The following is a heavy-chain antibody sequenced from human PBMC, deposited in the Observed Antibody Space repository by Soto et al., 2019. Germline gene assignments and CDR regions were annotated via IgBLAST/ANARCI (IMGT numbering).Heavy chain of an antibody. CDR1: GFTFSSYG. J-gene: IGHJ6*03. D-gene: IGHD3-9*01. V-gene: IGHV3-33*01. CDR3: ARDGTYYDILTGYAADYYYYMDV. CDR2: IWYDGSNK. Sequence: GGSLRLSCAASGFTFSSYGMHWVRQAPGKGLEWVAVIWYDGSNKYYADSVKGRFTISRDNSKNTLYLQMNSLRAEDTAVYYCARDGTYYDILTGYAADYYYYMDVWGKGTTVTVSS.